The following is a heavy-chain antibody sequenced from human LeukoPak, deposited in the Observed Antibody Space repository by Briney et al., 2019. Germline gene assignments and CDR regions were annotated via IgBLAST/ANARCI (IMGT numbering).Heavy chain of an antibody. CDR1: GGSISSYY. D-gene: IGHD6-13*01. Sequence: PSETLSLTCTVSGGSISSYYWSWIRQPPGKGLEWIGYICYSGSTNYNPSLKSRVTISVDTSKNQFSLKLSSVTAADTAVYYCARALIAAAGTTFDYWGQGTLVTVSS. CDR3: ARALIAAAGTTFDY. CDR2: ICYSGST. J-gene: IGHJ4*02. V-gene: IGHV4-59*01.